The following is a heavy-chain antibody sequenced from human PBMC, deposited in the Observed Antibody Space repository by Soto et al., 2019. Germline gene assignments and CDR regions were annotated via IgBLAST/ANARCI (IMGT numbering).Heavy chain of an antibody. CDR3: ARLQYTGITASDV. Sequence: SETLSLTCTVSGGSINNYYWNWIRQPPGKGLEWIGYVSYSGRTNYNPSLKSRVNMLVDKSKNQFSLNLTSVTAADTAVYYCARLQYTGITASDVWGQGTMVTVSS. V-gene: IGHV4-59*03. J-gene: IGHJ3*01. CDR2: VSYSGRT. CDR1: GGSINNYY. D-gene: IGHD2-21*02.